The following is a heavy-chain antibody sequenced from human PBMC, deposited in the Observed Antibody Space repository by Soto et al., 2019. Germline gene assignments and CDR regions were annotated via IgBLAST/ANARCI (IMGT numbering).Heavy chain of an antibody. CDR3: ARELGIAIYNWFDP. D-gene: IGHD6-13*01. CDR1: GGTFSSYA. V-gene: IGHV1-69*06. J-gene: IGHJ5*02. CDR2: IIPIFGTA. Sequence: GASVKVSCKASGGTFSSYAIRWVRQAPGQGLEWMGGIIPIFGTANYAQKFQGRVTITADKSTSTAYMELSSLRSEDTAVYYCARELGIAIYNWFDPWGQGTLVTVSS.